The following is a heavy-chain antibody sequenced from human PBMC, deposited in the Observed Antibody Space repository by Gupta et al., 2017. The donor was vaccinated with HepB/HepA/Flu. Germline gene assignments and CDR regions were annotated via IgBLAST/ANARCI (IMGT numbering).Heavy chain of an antibody. CDR2: ISWNSGNI. Sequence: EVQLVESGGGLVQPGRSLRLSCAVSGLTFDDYAMHWVRQAPGKGLEWVSGISWNSGNIGYADSVKGRFTISRDNAKNSLYLQMNSLRAEDTALYYCTKDVLVRGIIPTYFDYWGQGTLVTVSS. CDR3: TKDVLVRGIIPTYFDY. V-gene: IGHV3-9*01. D-gene: IGHD3-10*01. J-gene: IGHJ4*02. CDR1: GLTFDDYA.